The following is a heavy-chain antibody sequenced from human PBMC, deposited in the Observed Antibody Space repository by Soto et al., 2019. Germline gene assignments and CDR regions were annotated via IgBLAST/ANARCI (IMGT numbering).Heavy chain of an antibody. Sequence: QVQLQESGPGLVKPSQTLTLTCTVSGGSISSGSFYWSWVRQHPGKGLEWIGHISDSGSSYYNPSAESRVTISVDTSKNQFSLKLSAVTAADTAVYFCARTTFYGIFTAYYSLFDYWGQGTLVTVSS. D-gene: IGHD3-9*01. CDR3: ARTTFYGIFTAYYSLFDY. V-gene: IGHV4-31*03. CDR2: ISDSGSS. CDR1: GGSISSGSFY. J-gene: IGHJ4*02.